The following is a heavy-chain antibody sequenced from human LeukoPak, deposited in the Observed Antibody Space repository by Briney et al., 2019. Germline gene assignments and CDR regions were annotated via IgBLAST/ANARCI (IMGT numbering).Heavy chain of an antibody. CDR3: AREVMDNLRFDY. J-gene: IGHJ4*02. Sequence: ASVKVSCKASGYTFTSYYMHWVRQAPGQGLEWMGIINPSGGDTSYAQKFQGRLTMTRDTSTNTVYMELTSLRSEVTAVYYCAREVMDNLRFDYWGQGTLVTVSS. CDR1: GYTFTSYY. D-gene: IGHD1-14*01. CDR2: INPSGGDT. V-gene: IGHV1-46*01.